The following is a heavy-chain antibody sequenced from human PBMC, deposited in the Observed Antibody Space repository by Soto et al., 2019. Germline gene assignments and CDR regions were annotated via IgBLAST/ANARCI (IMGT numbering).Heavy chain of an antibody. Sequence: GGSLRLSCAASGFTFSSYAMSWVRQAPGKGLEWVSAISGSGGSTYYADSVKGRFTISRDNSKNTLCLQMNSLRAEDTAVYYCATHGSIAAGSYGMDVWGQGTTVTVSS. CDR2: ISGSGGST. CDR1: GFTFSSYA. V-gene: IGHV3-23*01. D-gene: IGHD6-6*01. J-gene: IGHJ6*02. CDR3: ATHGSIAAGSYGMDV.